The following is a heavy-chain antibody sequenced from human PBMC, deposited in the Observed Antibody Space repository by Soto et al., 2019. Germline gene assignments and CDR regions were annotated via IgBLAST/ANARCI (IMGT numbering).Heavy chain of an antibody. Sequence: QVQLQQWGAGLLKPSETLSLTCAVYGGSFSGYYWSWIRQPPGKGLEWIGEINHSGSTNYNPSLKSRVTISVDTPKNQFSLKLSSVTAADTAVYYCARGNSSSWYVGDYYGMDVWGQGTTVTVSS. CDR3: ARGNSSSWYVGDYYGMDV. CDR1: GGSFSGYY. D-gene: IGHD6-13*01. CDR2: INHSGST. V-gene: IGHV4-34*01. J-gene: IGHJ6*02.